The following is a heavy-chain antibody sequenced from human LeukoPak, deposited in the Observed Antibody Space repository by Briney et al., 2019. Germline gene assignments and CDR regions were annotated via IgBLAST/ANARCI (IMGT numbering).Heavy chain of an antibody. CDR1: GFTLSSYN. CDR2: ISGSNIYM. V-gene: IGHV3-21*01. CDR3: ARAYPYYYDNSGYLNFDY. Sequence: PGGSLRLSCVASGFTLSSYNMNWVRQAPGKGLEWVSSISGSNIYMYYADSVKGRFTISRDNAKNSLYLQMNSLRAEDTAVYYCARAYPYYYDNSGYLNFDYWGQGTLVTVSS. J-gene: IGHJ4*02. D-gene: IGHD3-22*01.